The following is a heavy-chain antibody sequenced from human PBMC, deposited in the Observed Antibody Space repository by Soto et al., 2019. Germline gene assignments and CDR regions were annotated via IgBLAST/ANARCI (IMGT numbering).Heavy chain of an antibody. CDR3: ALSRGFGELLLGNYYYYVMDV. Sequence: SVKVCCKASGGTFSRYAISWVRQAPGQGLEWMGGIIPIFGTANYAQKFQGRVTITADKSTSTAYMELSSLRSEDTAVYYCALSRGFGELLLGNYYYYVMDVWGQGTTVTLSS. CDR1: GGTFSRYA. J-gene: IGHJ6*02. V-gene: IGHV1-69*06. CDR2: IIPIFGTA. D-gene: IGHD3-10*01.